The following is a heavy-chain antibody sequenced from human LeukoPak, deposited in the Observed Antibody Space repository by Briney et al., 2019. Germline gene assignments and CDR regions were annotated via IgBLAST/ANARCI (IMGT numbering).Heavy chain of an antibody. Sequence: SETLSLTCTVSGGSISSSSYYWGWIRQPPGKGLEWFGSIYYSGSTYYNPSLKSRVTISVDTSKNQFSLKLDSVTSADTAVYYCARASFSIFGVVTLFDYWGQGTLVTVSS. CDR1: GGSISSSSYY. J-gene: IGHJ4*02. V-gene: IGHV4-39*01. CDR3: ARASFSIFGVVTLFDY. D-gene: IGHD3-3*01. CDR2: IYYSGST.